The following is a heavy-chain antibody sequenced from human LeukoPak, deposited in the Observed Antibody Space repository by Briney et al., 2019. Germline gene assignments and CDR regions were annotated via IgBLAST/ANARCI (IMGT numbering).Heavy chain of an antibody. CDR3: ARAHSSGYYYAKRWNYFDY. V-gene: IGHV4-59*12. Sequence: PSETLSLTCTVSGGSISSYYWSWIRQPPGKGLEWIGYIYYSGSTNYNPSLRSRVTISVDTSKNQFSLKLSSVTAADTAVYYCARAHSSGYYYAKRWNYFDYWGQGTLVTVSS. CDR2: IYYSGST. J-gene: IGHJ4*02. CDR1: GGSISSYY. D-gene: IGHD3-22*01.